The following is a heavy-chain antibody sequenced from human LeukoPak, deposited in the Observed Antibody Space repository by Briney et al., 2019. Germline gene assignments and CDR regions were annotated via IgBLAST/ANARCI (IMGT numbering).Heavy chain of an antibody. CDR1: GFTFSSYE. D-gene: IGHD3-22*01. Sequence: GGPLRLSCAASGFTFSSYEMDWVRQAPGKGLEWVSYINSNGRTTYYADSVKGRFTISRDNAKNSVYLQMDSLRAEDTAVYFCARDSQWLPDYWGQGTLVTVSS. CDR2: INSNGRTT. J-gene: IGHJ4*02. V-gene: IGHV3-48*03. CDR3: ARDSQWLPDY.